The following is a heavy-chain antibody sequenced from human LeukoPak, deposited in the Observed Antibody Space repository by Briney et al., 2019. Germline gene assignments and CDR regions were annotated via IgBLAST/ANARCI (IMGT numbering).Heavy chain of an antibody. Sequence: GGSLRLSCAASGFTFSSYAMSWVRQAPGQGLEGGSALSGSGGSTYYADSVKGRFTISRDNSKNTLYLQMNTLRAEDTAVYYCAKPMCLIAAAGTGLFDYWGQGTLVTVSS. CDR2: LSGSGGST. V-gene: IGHV3-23*01. D-gene: IGHD6-13*01. CDR1: GFTFSSYA. CDR3: AKPMCLIAAAGTGLFDY. J-gene: IGHJ4*02.